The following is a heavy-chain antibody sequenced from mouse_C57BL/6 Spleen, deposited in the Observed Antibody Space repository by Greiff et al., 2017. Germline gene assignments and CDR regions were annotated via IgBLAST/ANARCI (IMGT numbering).Heavy chain of an antibody. CDR3: ARNSPAPYYVDY. V-gene: IGHV1-61*01. CDR1: GYTFTSYW. J-gene: IGHJ2*01. CDR2: IYPSDSET. Sequence: QVQLQQPGAELVRPGSSVKLSCKASGYTFTSYWMDWVKQRPGQGLEWIGNIYPSDSETHYNQKFKDKATLTVDKSSSTAYMQLSSLTSEDSAVYYCARNSPAPYYVDYWGQGTTLTVSS.